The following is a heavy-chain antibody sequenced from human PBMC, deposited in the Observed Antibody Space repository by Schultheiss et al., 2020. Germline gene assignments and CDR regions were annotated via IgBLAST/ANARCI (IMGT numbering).Heavy chain of an antibody. CDR3: ARWREAVDLYSMDV. V-gene: IGHV3-48*01. D-gene: IGHD6-19*01. J-gene: IGHJ6*02. CDR2: ISSSSSTI. CDR1: GFTVSSNY. Sequence: GGSLRLSCAASGFTVSSNYMSWVRQAPGKGLEWVSYISSSSSTIYYADSVKGRFTISRDNAKNSLFLHMNSLRAEDTAVYYCARWREAVDLYSMDVWGQGTTVTVSS.